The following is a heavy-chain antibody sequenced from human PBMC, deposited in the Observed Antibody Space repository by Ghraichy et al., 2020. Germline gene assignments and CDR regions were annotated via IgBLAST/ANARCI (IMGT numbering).Heavy chain of an antibody. CDR3: ARVWVSRGDFHY. CDR2: ISDSGGTI. J-gene: IGHJ4*02. V-gene: IGHV3-23*01. CDR1: GFTFSNYA. Sequence: GGSLRLSCAASGFTFSNYAMSWVRQAPGKGLEWVSAISDSGGTIYYADSVKGRFTISRDNSKNTLYLQMNSLRAEDTAMYSCARVWVSRGDFHYWGQGTLVTVSP. D-gene: IGHD6-13*01.